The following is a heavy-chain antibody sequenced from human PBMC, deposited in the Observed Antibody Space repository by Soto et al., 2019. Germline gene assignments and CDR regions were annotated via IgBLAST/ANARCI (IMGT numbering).Heavy chain of an antibody. CDR2: ISNSGGTT. V-gene: IGHV3-23*01. CDR3: AKGRDGYGHSPGNWFDP. Sequence: EVQLLESGGGLEQPGGSLRLSCVASGFTFSNYGMSWVRQAPGKGLEWVATISNSGGTTYYADSVKGRVTISRDTSKNTLYLRRNSLRADDTAVYYCAKGRDGYGHSPGNWFDPWGQGTLVTVSS. CDR1: GFTFSNYG. J-gene: IGHJ5*02. D-gene: IGHD5-18*01.